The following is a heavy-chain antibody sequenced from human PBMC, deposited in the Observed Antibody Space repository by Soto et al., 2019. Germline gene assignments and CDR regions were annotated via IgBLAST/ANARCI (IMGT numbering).Heavy chain of an antibody. CDR1: GFTFSNAW. CDR3: TTVYGDYERMVGY. V-gene: IGHV3-15*01. CDR2: IKNKTDGGTT. D-gene: IGHD4-17*01. Sequence: EVQLVESGGGLVKPGGSLRLSCAASGFTFSNAWMSWVRQAPGKGLEWVGRIKNKTDGGTTDYAAPVKGRFTISRDDSKNTLYLKMNSLKTEDTAVYYCTTVYGDYERMVGYWGQGTLVTVSS. J-gene: IGHJ4*02.